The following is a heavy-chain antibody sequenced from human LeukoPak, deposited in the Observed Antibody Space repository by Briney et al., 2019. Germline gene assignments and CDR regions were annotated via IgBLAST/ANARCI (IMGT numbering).Heavy chain of an antibody. J-gene: IGHJ4*02. Sequence: SETLSLTCTVSGGSISSNYWSWIRQPPGKGLEWIGDIYYSGSTNYNPSLKSRVTISVDTSKKQFSLKLSSVTAADTAVYYCARDRRDILTGYSSFDYWGQGTLVTVSS. CDR3: ARDRRDILTGYSSFDY. CDR1: GGSISSNY. CDR2: IYYSGST. V-gene: IGHV4-59*01. D-gene: IGHD3-9*01.